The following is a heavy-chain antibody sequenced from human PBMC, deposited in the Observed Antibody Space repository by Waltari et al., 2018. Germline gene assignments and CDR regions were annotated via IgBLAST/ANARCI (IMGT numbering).Heavy chain of an antibody. Sequence: EVQLVESGGGLVQPGGSLRLSCAASGFSVRDHYMDWVRQAPGKGLEVVCRIKNKANSYISEYSASVNGIFTISRDDSQNSLYRQIKSLKTDDTAVYYCARGATGAGYSGYDYTYWGQGTLVTVSS. J-gene: IGHJ4*02. V-gene: IGHV3-72*01. CDR2: IKNKANSYIS. CDR1: GFSVRDHY. CDR3: ARGATGAGYSGYDYTY. D-gene: IGHD5-12*01.